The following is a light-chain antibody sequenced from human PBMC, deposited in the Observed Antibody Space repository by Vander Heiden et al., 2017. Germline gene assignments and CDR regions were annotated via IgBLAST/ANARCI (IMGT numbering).Light chain of an antibody. J-gene: IGLJ2*01. CDR3: CSYAGSSTVV. Sequence: QSALTQPAPVSGSPGQSITISCTGTSRDVGSYNLVSWYQQHHGKAPKLMIYEVSKRPSGVSNRFSGSKSGNTASLTISGLQAEDEADYYCCSYAGSSTVVFGGGTKLTVL. V-gene: IGLV2-23*02. CDR1: SRDVGSYNL. CDR2: EVS.